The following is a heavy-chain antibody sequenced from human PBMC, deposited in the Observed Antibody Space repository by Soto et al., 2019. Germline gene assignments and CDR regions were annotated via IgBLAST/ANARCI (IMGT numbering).Heavy chain of an antibody. Sequence: XDSLKVSWKCSGYSFTSYWIGLVLQMPGKGLEWMGIIYPGDSDTRYSPSFQGQVTISADKSISTAYLQWSSLKASDTAMYYCARGGRLEPNYYYGMDVWGQGTTVTVSS. V-gene: IGHV5-51*01. CDR2: IYPGDSDT. CDR1: GYSFTSYW. J-gene: IGHJ6*02. CDR3: ARGGRLEPNYYYGMDV. D-gene: IGHD1-1*01.